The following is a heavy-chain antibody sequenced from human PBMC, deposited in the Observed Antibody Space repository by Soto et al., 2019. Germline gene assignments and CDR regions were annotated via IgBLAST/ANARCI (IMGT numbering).Heavy chain of an antibody. CDR2: ISGSDGKT. CDR1: GVSFCSYA. J-gene: IGHJ4*02. Sequence: XGSLRLSCAASGVSFCSYALSWVRQAPGKGLEWVSTISGSDGKTFYADSVKGRFSISRDTSQSTLYLQMNSLRADDTAMYYCARWSYLDYWGQSTRVTVSS. CDR3: ARWSYLDY. D-gene: IGHD3-3*01. V-gene: IGHV3-23*01.